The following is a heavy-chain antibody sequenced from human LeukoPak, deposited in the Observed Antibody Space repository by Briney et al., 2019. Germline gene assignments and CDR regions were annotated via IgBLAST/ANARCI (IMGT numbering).Heavy chain of an antibody. J-gene: IGHJ4*02. Sequence: GGTLRLSCAASGFTFSSYGMNWVRQAPGKGLEWVSAISGSGGSTYYADSVKGRFTISRDNSKNTLYLQMNSLRAEDTAVYYCAKEGVRGPPTDYWGQGTLVTVSS. D-gene: IGHD3-10*01. CDR1: GFTFSSYG. V-gene: IGHV3-23*01. CDR3: AKEGVRGPPTDY. CDR2: ISGSGGST.